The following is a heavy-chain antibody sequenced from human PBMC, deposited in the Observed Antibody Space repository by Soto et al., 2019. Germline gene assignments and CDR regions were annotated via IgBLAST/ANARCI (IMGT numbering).Heavy chain of an antibody. CDR1: GFTVSSNY. CDR2: IYSGGST. CDR3: ARVRGLYGSGFDY. D-gene: IGHD3-10*01. Sequence: EVQLVESGGGLIQPGGSLRLSCAASGFTVSSNYMSWVRQAPGKGLEWVPVIYSGGSTYYADSVKGRFTISRDNSKNTLYLQMNSLRAEDTAVYYCARVRGLYGSGFDYWGQGTLVTVSS. V-gene: IGHV3-53*01. J-gene: IGHJ4*02.